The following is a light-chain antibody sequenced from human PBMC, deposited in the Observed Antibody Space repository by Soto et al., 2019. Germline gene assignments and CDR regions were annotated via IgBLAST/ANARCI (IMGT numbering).Light chain of an antibody. Sequence: AIQMTQSPSSLSASVGDRVTITCRASQGIRNDLGWYQQKPGKAPKLLIYAASSLQSGVPPRFSGSGSGTDFTLTISNLQPEDFATYYCLHDYDYPLTFGGGTKVESK. CDR2: AAS. V-gene: IGKV1-6*01. CDR3: LHDYDYPLT. J-gene: IGKJ4*01. CDR1: QGIRND.